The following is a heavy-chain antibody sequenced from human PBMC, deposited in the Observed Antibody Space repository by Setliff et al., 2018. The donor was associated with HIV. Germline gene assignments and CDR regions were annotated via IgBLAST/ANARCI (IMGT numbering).Heavy chain of an antibody. V-gene: IGHV4-38-2*01. Sequence: SETLSLTCAVSGYSISSDYYWGWIRQPPGKGLEWIGSIYQSGSTYYNPSLKSRVTISLDTSKNQFSLKLSSVTAADTAVYYCSRSYCGGDCSLVVDTNWFDPWGQGTLVTVSS. CDR1: GYSISSDYY. J-gene: IGHJ5*02. CDR3: SRSYCGGDCSLVVDTNWFDP. D-gene: IGHD2-21*01. CDR2: IYQSGST.